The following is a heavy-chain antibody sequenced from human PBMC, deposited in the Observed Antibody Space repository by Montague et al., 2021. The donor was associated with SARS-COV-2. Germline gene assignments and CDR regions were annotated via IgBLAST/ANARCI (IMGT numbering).Heavy chain of an antibody. V-gene: IGHV6-1*01. Sequence: CAISGDSVFSHIPPSNWIQQSPSIALEWLVPTYYRSKWYNDYAVSVRSRITISPDTSKNQFSLQLNSVTPEDTAVYYCTQERGPGRTTWHYFDYWGQGTLVTVSS. CDR3: TQERGPGRTTWHYFDY. CDR1: GDSVFSHIPP. D-gene: IGHD1-14*01. CDR2: TYYRSKWYN. J-gene: IGHJ4*02.